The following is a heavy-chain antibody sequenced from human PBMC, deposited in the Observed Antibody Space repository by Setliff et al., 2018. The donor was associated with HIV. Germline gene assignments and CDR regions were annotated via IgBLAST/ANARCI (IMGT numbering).Heavy chain of an antibody. D-gene: IGHD3-22*01. V-gene: IGHV4-39*07. CDR1: GASISDSNSY. CDR2: IYHSGST. CDR3: ARDPVITMMVGPKFYFDY. Sequence: SETLSLTCTVYGASISDSNSYWGWIRQPPGKRLEWLGSIYHSGSTYYNPSLKSRVTISVDTSKNQFSLRLTSVTAADTAVYYCARDPVITMMVGPKFYFDYWGQGILVTV. J-gene: IGHJ4*02.